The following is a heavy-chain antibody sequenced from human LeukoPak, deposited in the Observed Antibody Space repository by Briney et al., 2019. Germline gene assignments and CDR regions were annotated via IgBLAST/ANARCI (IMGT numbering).Heavy chain of an antibody. CDR3: ARFHSSGYSRWFDP. J-gene: IGHJ5*02. CDR2: IYPGDSDT. CDR1: GYSFTTNW. Sequence: PGESLKISCKCSGYSFTTNWIGWVRQMPGKGLEWMGIIYPGDSDTRYSPSFQGQVTISADKSISTAYLQWSSLKASDTAMYYCARFHSSGYSRWFDPWGQGTLVTVSS. D-gene: IGHD3-22*01. V-gene: IGHV5-51*01.